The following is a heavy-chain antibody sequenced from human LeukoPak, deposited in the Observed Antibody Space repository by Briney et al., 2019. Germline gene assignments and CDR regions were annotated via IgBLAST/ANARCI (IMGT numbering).Heavy chain of an antibody. V-gene: IGHV4-34*01. Sequence: SETLSLTCAVYGGSFSGYFWTWIRQPPGKGLEWIGEINHSGSTNYNPSLKSRVTISVDSSNNQFSLKLSSVTAADTAVYYCAAVYSSSWSHFAFDIWGQGTMVTVSS. CDR1: GGSFSGYF. CDR2: INHSGST. CDR3: AAVYSSSWSHFAFDI. D-gene: IGHD6-13*01. J-gene: IGHJ3*02.